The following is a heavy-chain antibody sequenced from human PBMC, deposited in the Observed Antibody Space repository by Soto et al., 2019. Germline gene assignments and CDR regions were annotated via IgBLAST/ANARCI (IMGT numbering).Heavy chain of an antibody. V-gene: IGHV1-18*01. D-gene: IGHD4-17*01. CDR3: AGCDFGDYVPPLDY. CDR1: GYTFTSYC. Sequence: QVQLMQSGAEVKSPGASVRVSCKASGYTFTSYCVNWVRQAPGQGLEFMGWINVYNGHTNYAQKFQGRVTMTTDTSTSTAYMELRSLRSADTAVYFCAGCDFGDYVPPLDYWGQVTLVTVAA. J-gene: IGHJ4*02. CDR2: INVYNGHT.